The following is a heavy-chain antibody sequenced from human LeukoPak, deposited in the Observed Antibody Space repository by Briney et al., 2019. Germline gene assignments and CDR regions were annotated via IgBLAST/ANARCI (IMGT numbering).Heavy chain of an antibody. V-gene: IGHV4-34*01. J-gene: IGHJ4*02. CDR3: ARGLRGSHGGGFDY. Sequence: SETLSLTCAVYGGSFSGYYWSWIRQPPGKGLEGIGEINHSGSTNYNPSLKRRVTISVDTSKNQFSLKLSSVPAADTAVYYCARGLRGSHGGGFDYWGQGTLVTVSS. D-gene: IGHD3-10*01. CDR2: INHSGST. CDR1: GGSFSGYY.